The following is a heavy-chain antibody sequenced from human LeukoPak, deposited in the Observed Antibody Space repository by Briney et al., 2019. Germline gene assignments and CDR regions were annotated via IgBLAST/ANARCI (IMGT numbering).Heavy chain of an antibody. CDR2: ISYDGSNK. CDR1: GFTFSSYA. V-gene: IGHV3-30-3*01. J-gene: IGHJ4*02. Sequence: GGSLRLSCAASGFTFSSYAMHWVRQAPGKGLEWVAVISYDGSNKYYADSVRGRFTISRDNSKNTLYLQMNSLRAEDTAVYYCAKGDGYNSFYYFDYWGQGTLVTVSS. CDR3: AKGDGYNSFYYFDY. D-gene: IGHD5-24*01.